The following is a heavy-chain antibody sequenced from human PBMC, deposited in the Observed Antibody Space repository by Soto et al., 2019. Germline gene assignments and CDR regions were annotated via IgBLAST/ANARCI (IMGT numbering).Heavy chain of an antibody. CDR3: ARPLRSAPRNAFDI. Sequence: QVQLQESGPGLVKPSGTLSLTCAVSGGSISSSNWWSWVRQPPGKRLQWIGEIYHSGCTNYNPSLKSRVTISVDKSKNQFSLKLSSVTAADTAVYYCARPLRSAPRNAFDIWGQGTMVTVSS. CDR2: IYHSGCT. D-gene: IGHD3-10*01. V-gene: IGHV4-4*02. CDR1: GGSISSSNW. J-gene: IGHJ3*02.